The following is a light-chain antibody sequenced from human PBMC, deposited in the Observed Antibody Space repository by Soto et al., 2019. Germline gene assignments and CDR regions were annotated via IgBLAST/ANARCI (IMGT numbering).Light chain of an antibody. CDR1: SSDVGGYNY. CDR3: CSYAGSYTSYVV. CDR2: DVS. V-gene: IGLV2-11*01. J-gene: IGLJ2*01. Sequence: QSALTQPRSVSGSPGQSVSISCTGTSSDVGGYNYVSWYQQYPGKAPKLMIYDVSKRPSGVPDRFSGSKSGNTASLTISGLQAEDEADYYCCSYAGSYTSYVVFGGGTKLTVL.